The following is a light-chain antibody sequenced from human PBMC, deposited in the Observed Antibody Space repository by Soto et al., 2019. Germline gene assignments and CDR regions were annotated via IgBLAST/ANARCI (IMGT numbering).Light chain of an antibody. CDR3: QQSYSSPWT. J-gene: IGKJ1*01. Sequence: DIQMTQSPSSLTSSVRDSVTITCWASQNIRNYLNLYQQKPGRAPKILIYAASSLQSGVPSRFSGGGSGTDFTLTITSLQPEDFATYYCQQSYSSPWTFGQGTKVDIK. CDR1: QNIRNY. V-gene: IGKV1-39*01. CDR2: AAS.